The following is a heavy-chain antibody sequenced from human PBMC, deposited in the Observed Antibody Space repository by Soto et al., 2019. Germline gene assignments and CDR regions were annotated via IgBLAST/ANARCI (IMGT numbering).Heavy chain of an antibody. CDR2: IDHSGGT. J-gene: IGHJ4*02. CDR1: GGSFSGYY. CDR3: ARGRLGGAAN. D-gene: IGHD3-16*01. Sequence: QVQLQQWGTKLSKPSETLSLTCAVYGGSFSGYYWSWIRQPPGKGLEWIGEIDHSGGTNYNASLKSRVTISADTSNNHFSLKLSSVTAADTAIYYCARGRLGGAANWGQGTLVTVSS. V-gene: IGHV4-34*01.